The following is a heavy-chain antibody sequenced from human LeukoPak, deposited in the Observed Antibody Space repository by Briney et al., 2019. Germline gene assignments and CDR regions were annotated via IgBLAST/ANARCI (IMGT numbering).Heavy chain of an antibody. CDR2: ISSSSSYM. Sequence: GGSLRLSCAASGFTFSSYSMNWVRQAPGKGLEWVSSISSSSSYMYYADSVKGRFTISRDNAKNSLYLQMNSLRAEDTAVYYCARDGAGGSYLDYWGQGTLVTVSS. CDR1: GFTFSSYS. J-gene: IGHJ4*02. CDR3: ARDGAGGSYLDY. D-gene: IGHD1-26*01. V-gene: IGHV3-21*01.